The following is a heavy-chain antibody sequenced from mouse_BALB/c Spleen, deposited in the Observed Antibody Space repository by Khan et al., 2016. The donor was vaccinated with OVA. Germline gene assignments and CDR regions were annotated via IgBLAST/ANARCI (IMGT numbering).Heavy chain of an antibody. D-gene: IGHD2-1*01. Sequence: YCMTWVKQRPGQSLEWIGMIDPSDSNTHYTHIFKDKATLTIDKSSSTTYLQLSSLTSEDAAVYVCARGCYGTSFAFWGQGTLVTVSA. J-gene: IGHJ3*01. CDR2: IDPSDSNT. V-gene: IGHV1-61*01. CDR3: ARGCYGTSFAF. CDR1: YC.